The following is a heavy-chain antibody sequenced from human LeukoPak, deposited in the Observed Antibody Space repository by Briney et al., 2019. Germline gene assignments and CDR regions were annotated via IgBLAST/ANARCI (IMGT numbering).Heavy chain of an antibody. Sequence: GGSLRLSCAASGFTFSSYWMSWVLQAPGKGLEWVANIKQDGSEKYYVDSVKGRFTISRDNAKNSLYLQMNSLRPDDTAFYYCAKATGDWYFDLWGRGTLVTVSS. V-gene: IGHV3-7*03. CDR2: IKQDGSEK. J-gene: IGHJ2*01. CDR1: GFTFSSYW. D-gene: IGHD7-27*01. CDR3: AKATGDWYFDL.